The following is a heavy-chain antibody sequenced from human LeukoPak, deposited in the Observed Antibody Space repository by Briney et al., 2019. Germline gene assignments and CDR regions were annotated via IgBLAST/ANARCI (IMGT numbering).Heavy chain of an antibody. CDR2: IRYDGSNK. D-gene: IGHD2-2*01. J-gene: IGHJ6*03. V-gene: IGHV3-30*02. CDR1: GFTFSSYG. Sequence: GRSLRLSCAASGFTFSSYGMHWVRQAPGKGLEWVAFIRYDGSNKYYADSVKGRFTISRDNSKNTLYLQMNSLRAEDTAVYYCAKVPARSSLYYYYYYMDVWGKGTTVTVSS. CDR3: AKVPARSSLYYYYYYMDV.